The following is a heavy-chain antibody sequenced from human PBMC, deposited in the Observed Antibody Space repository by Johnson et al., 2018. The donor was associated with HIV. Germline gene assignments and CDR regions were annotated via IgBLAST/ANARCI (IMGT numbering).Heavy chain of an antibody. V-gene: IGHV3-30*03. CDR3: ARGQIAARWSDALHF. D-gene: IGHD6-6*01. CDR2: ISYDGTEK. Sequence: QVQLVESGGGVVQPGRSLRLSCAASGFSLGSFGMHWVRQAPGKGLEWVAVISYDGTEKYYAESVKARFTISRDNSKNTLYVVINRVRPEDTAVYYCARGQIAARWSDALHFWGQGTKVTISS. CDR1: GFSLGSFG. J-gene: IGHJ3*01.